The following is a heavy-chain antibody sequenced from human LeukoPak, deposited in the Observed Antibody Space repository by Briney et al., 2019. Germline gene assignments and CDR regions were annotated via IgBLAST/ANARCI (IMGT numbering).Heavy chain of an antibody. J-gene: IGHJ4*02. Sequence: SVKVSCKASGDTFNTYAISWVRQAPGQGLEWMGRFIPIFGTANYPQKFQGRVTITTDESTSTAYMVLSSLRSEDTAVYYCARLPAAGVVRGVYLGQGTLVTVSS. CDR2: FIPIFGTA. D-gene: IGHD6-13*01. CDR1: GDTFNTYA. CDR3: ARLPAAGVVRGVY. V-gene: IGHV1-69*05.